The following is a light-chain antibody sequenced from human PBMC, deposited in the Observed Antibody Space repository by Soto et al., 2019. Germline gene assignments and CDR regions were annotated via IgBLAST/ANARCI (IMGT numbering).Light chain of an antibody. CDR3: CSYAGSDTFV. CDR2: DVS. V-gene: IGLV2-11*01. Sequence: QSVLTQPRSVSGSPGQSVTISCTGTSSDVGGYDYVSWHQQHPGKAPKVMIYDVSKRPSGVPNRFSGSKSGNTASLTISGLQAEDEADYHCCSYAGSDTFVFGGGTQLTVL. CDR1: SSDVGGYDY. J-gene: IGLJ2*01.